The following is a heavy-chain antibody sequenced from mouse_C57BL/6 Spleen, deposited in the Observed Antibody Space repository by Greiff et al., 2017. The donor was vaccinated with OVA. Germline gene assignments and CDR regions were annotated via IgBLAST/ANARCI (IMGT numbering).Heavy chain of an antibody. CDR1: GYTFTSYW. CDR2: INPSNGGT. D-gene: IGHD1-1*01. Sequence: QVQLQQPGTELVKPGASVKLSCKASGYTFTSYWMHWVTQRPGQGLEWIGNINPSNGGTKYNEKFKSKATMTVDKSSSTAYMQLSSLTSEDSAVYYCASNYYGSSYVGYWGQGTTLTVSS. CDR3: ASNYYGSSYVGY. V-gene: IGHV1-53*01. J-gene: IGHJ2*01.